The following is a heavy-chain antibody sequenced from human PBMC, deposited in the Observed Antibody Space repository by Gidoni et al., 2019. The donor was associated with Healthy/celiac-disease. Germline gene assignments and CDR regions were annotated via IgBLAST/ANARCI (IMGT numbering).Heavy chain of an antibody. D-gene: IGHD2-15*01. CDR1: GFTVSSNY. Sequence: EVQLVESGGGLIQTGGSLRLSCAASGFTVSSNYMSWVRQAPGKGLEWVSVIYSGGSTYYADSVKGRFTISRDNSKNTLYLQMNSLRAEDTAVYYCARDRGLCSGGSCYTPDTGYYYYGMDVWGQGTTVTVSS. J-gene: IGHJ6*02. V-gene: IGHV3-53*01. CDR2: IYSGGST. CDR3: ARDRGLCSGGSCYTPDTGYYYYGMDV.